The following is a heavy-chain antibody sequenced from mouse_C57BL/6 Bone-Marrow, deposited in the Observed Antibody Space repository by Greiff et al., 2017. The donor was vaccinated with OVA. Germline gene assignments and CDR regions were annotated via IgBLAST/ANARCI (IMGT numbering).Heavy chain of an antibody. CDR3: ASLLITTVVARAY. Sequence: VKLMESGPGLVQPSQSLSITCTVSGFSLTSYGVHWVRQSPGKGLEWLGVIWSGGSTDYNAAFISRLSISKDNSKSQVFFKMNSLQADDTAIYYCASLLITTVVARAYWGQGTLVTVSA. CDR2: IWSGGST. J-gene: IGHJ3*01. CDR1: GFSLTSYG. V-gene: IGHV2-2*01. D-gene: IGHD1-1*01.